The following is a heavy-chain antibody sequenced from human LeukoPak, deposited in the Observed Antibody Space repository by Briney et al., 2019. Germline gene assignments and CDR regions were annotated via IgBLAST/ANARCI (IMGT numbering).Heavy chain of an antibody. J-gene: IGHJ6*02. CDR1: GGSISSYY. Sequence: PSETLSLTCTVSGGSISSYYWSWIRQPPGKGLEWIGYIYYSGSTNYNPSLKSRVTMSVDTSNNQFSLKLSSVTAADTAVYYCATEPEVVQLERQPPHYYYYGMDVWGQGTTVTVSS. V-gene: IGHV4-59*12. CDR3: ATEPEVVQLERQPPHYYYYGMDV. CDR2: IYYSGST. D-gene: IGHD1-1*01.